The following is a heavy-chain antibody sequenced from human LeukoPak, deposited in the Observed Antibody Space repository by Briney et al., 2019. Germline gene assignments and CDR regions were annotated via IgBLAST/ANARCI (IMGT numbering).Heavy chain of an antibody. CDR1: GFSFYNAW. V-gene: IGHV3-15*07. J-gene: IGHJ4*02. Sequence: GGSLRLSCATSGFSFYNAWMNWVRRAPGKGPEWVGRIRSNSDGGTIDYAAPVKGRFTLSRDDSKDTLYLQMNSLQTEDTAVYYCARGSTYYDSSGQVPFDYWGQGTLVTVSS. CDR2: IRSNSDGGTI. CDR3: ARGSTYYDSSGQVPFDY. D-gene: IGHD3-22*01.